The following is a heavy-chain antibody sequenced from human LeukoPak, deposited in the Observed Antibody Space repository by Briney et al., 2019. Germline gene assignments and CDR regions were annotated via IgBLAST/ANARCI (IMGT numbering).Heavy chain of an antibody. J-gene: IGHJ3*02. V-gene: IGHV1-18*01. D-gene: IGHD3-16*01. CDR1: GYTFTSYG. CDR2: ISAYNGNT. Sequence: ASVKVSCKASGYTFTSYGISWVRQAPGQGLKWMGWISAYNGNTNYAQKLQGRVTMTTDTSTSTAYMELRSLRSDDTAVCYCARGRGGIRAGAFDIWGQGTMVTVSS. CDR3: ARGRGGIRAGAFDI.